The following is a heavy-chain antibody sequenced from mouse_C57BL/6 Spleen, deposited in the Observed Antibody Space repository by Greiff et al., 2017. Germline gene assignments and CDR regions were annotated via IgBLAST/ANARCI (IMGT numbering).Heavy chain of an antibody. J-gene: IGHJ3*01. CDR2: IYPRDGST. CDR1: GYTFTSYD. V-gene: IGHV1-85*01. CDR3: ARDGSSRGFAY. Sequence: VQLQQSRPELVKPGASVKLSCKASGYTFTSYDINWVKQRPGQGLEWIGWIYPRDGSTKYNEKFKGKATLTVDTSSSTAYMELHSLTSEDAAVYFCARDGSSRGFAYWGQGTLVTVSA. D-gene: IGHD1-1*01.